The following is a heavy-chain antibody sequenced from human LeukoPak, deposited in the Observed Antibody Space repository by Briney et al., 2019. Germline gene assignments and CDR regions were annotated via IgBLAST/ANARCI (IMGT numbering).Heavy chain of an antibody. V-gene: IGHV5-51*01. CDR2: IYPDDSDT. Sequence: GESLKISCKGSGYSFTTYWIAWVCQMPGKGLEWMGIIYPDDSDTRYSPSFQGQVTISADKSISTAYLQWSSLKASDTAMYYCARGIRGKAFDIWGQGTMVTVSS. J-gene: IGHJ3*02. D-gene: IGHD3-10*01. CDR3: ARGIRGKAFDI. CDR1: GYSFTTYW.